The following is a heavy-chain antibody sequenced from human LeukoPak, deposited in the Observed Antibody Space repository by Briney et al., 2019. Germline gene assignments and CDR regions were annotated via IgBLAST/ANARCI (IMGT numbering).Heavy chain of an antibody. V-gene: IGHV3-23*01. CDR3: AKWARYCTNGVCYYFDY. CDR2: ISGGGVST. CDR1: GFTFSSFP. Sequence: GGSLRLSCAASGFTFSSFPMSWVRQAPGKGLEWVSVISGGGVSTYYADSVKGRFTISRDNSKNTPYLQMNSLRAEDTAVYYCAKWARYCTNGVCYYFDYWGQGTLVTVCS. J-gene: IGHJ4*02. D-gene: IGHD2-8*01.